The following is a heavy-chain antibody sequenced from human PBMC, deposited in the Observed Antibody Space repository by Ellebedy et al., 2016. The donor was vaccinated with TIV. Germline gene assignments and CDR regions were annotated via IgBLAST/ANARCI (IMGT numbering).Heavy chain of an antibody. CDR1: GITVSNNY. J-gene: IGHJ4*02. D-gene: IGHD3-10*01. Sequence: GESLKISXVASGITVSNNYMSWVRQAPGKGLEWVSLIYSGGGIHYADSVRGRFIISRDNSKNTLSLQMNSLRVEDTAVYYCAWFGKEYWGQGTLVTVSS. CDR2: IYSGGGI. V-gene: IGHV3-66*01. CDR3: AWFGKEY.